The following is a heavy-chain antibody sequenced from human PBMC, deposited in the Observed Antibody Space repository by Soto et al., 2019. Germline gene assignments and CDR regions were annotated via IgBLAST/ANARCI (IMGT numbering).Heavy chain of an antibody. Sequence: PGGSLRLSCAASGFTFSSYWMSWVRQAPGKGLEWVANIKQDGSEKYYVDSVKGRFTISRDNAKNSLYLQMNSLRAEDTAVYYCARDRITGTTWFDYWGQGTLVTVSS. D-gene: IGHD1-7*01. CDR1: GFTFSSYW. V-gene: IGHV3-7*01. J-gene: IGHJ4*02. CDR3: ARDRITGTTWFDY. CDR2: IKQDGSEK.